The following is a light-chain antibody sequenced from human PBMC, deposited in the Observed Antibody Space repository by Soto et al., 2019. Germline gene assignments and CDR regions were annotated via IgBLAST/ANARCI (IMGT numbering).Light chain of an antibody. J-gene: IGKJ2*01. CDR1: QSLVHSDGNTY. CDR2: KVS. V-gene: IGKV2-30*02. Sequence: DVVMTQSPLSLPVTLGQPASISCRSSQSLVHSDGNTYLNWYHQRPGQSPRRLFYKVSNRHSGVPDRFSGSESGTDFTLKISRVEAEDVGFYFCMQATHWPPMYTFGQGTNLEIK. CDR3: MQATHWPPMYT.